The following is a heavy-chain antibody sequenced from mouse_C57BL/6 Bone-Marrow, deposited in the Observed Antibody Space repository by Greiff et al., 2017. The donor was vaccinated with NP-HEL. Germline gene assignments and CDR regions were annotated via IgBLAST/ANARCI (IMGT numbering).Heavy chain of an antibody. J-gene: IGHJ3*01. V-gene: IGHV2-2*01. CDR3: AREDGYYAARFAY. D-gene: IGHD2-3*01. CDR2: IWSGGST. Sequence: QVQLQQSGPGLVQPSGISLTSYGVHWVRQSPGKGLEWLGVIWSGGSTDYNAAFISRLSISKDNSKSQVFFKMNSLQADDTAIYYCAREDGYYAARFAYWGQGTLVTVSA. CDR1: GISLTSYG.